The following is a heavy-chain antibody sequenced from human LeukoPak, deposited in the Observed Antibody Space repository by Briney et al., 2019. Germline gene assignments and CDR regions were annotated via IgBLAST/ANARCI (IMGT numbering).Heavy chain of an antibody. J-gene: IGHJ4*02. CDR2: TYFRSKWYY. CDR3: ARDHWYDILSFDY. D-gene: IGHD3-9*01. V-gene: IGHV6-1*01. Sequence: SQTLSLTCAISGDSVSSKTATWNWIRQSPSRGLEWLGRTYFRSKWYYDYAMSVKGRVTINPDTSKNHFSLHLDSVTPEDTAVYYCARDHWYDILSFDYWGQGTLVTVSP. CDR1: GDSVSSKTAT.